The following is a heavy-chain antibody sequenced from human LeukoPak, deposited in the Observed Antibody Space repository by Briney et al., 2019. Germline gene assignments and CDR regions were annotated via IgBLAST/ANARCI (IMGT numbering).Heavy chain of an antibody. CDR1: GFTFSNSV. CDR2: ILGTGDYT. Sequence: GGSLRLSCVASGFTFSNSVMTWVRQAPGKGLEWVSSILGTGDYTYFANSIKGRFTISRDNSKNTLYLQMNSLRAGDTAIYYCARGSKGTYDYWGQGTLVTVSS. J-gene: IGHJ4*02. V-gene: IGHV3-23*01. CDR3: ARGSKGTYDY.